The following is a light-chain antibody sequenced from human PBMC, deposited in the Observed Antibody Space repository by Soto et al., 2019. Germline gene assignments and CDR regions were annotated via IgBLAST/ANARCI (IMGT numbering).Light chain of an antibody. CDR2: DNS. J-gene: IGLJ2*01. CDR3: GTWDTKLNAVV. CDR1: SSNVGNNF. V-gene: IGLV1-51*01. Sequence: QSVLTQPPSMSAAPGQKVTITCSESSSNVGNNFVSWYQQLPGTAPKLLIFDNSQRPSGIPDRFFGSKSGTSATLAITGPQAGDEAVYYCGTWDTKLNAVVFGGGTKVTVL.